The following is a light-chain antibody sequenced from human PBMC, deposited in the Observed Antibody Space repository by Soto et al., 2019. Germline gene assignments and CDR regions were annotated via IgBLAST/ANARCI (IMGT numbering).Light chain of an antibody. CDR2: EDN. CDR3: QSFHSSAVI. Sequence: NFMLTQPHSVSESPGKTVTVSCTRSSGRIVSNFVQWYQQRPGSAPTTVIYEDNQRPSGVPDRFSGAIDSSSNSASLTISGLKTEDEADYHCQSFHSSAVIFGGGTKLTVL. CDR1: SGRIVSNF. J-gene: IGLJ2*01. V-gene: IGLV6-57*04.